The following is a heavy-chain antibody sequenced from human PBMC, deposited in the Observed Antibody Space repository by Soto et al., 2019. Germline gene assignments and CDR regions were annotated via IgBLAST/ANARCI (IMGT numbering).Heavy chain of an antibody. CDR3: ARDQMVAGPYFDY. CDR1: GFTFSTYA. J-gene: IGHJ4*02. D-gene: IGHD6-19*01. CDR2: ISYHGRNK. Sequence: QVQLVESGGGVVQAGTSLRLSCAASGFTFSTYAMHWVRQAPGKGLEWVAAISYHGRNKNYADSVKGRFTISRDNSKNTLYVEINSLRLEDTALYYCARDQMVAGPYFDYWGQGTLVTVSS. V-gene: IGHV3-30*04.